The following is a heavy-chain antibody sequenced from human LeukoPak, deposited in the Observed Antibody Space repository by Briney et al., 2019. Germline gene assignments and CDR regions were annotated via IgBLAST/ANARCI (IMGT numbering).Heavy chain of an antibody. J-gene: IGHJ4*02. CDR1: GYTFTGYY. D-gene: IGHD5-12*01. Sequence: GASVKVSFKASGYTFTGYYMHWVRQAPGQGLEWMGWINPNSGDTNFAQKFQGRVTMTRDTSISTAYMELSRLRSDDTAVYYCARDPRTYSGYEDWGQGTLVTVSS. CDR2: INPNSGDT. V-gene: IGHV1-2*02. CDR3: ARDPRTYSGYED.